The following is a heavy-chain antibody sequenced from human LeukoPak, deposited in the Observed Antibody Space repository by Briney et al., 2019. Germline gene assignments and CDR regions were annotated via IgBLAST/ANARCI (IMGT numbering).Heavy chain of an antibody. V-gene: IGHV3-74*01. CDR1: RFTFSSYL. D-gene: IGHD4-17*01. CDR2: IKGDGSDT. J-gene: IGHJ4*02. Sequence: GGSLRLSCAASRFTFSSYLMHSVRQTPGKRLLCVLRIKGDGSDTIYADPVKGRFTISRDNSKNTLYLQTSSLGVDDTAVYYCARASTTVPNLLDYWGQGALASVSS. CDR3: ARASTTVPNLLDY.